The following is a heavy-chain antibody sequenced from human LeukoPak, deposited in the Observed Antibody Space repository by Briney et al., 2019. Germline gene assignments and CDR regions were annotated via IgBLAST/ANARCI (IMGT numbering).Heavy chain of an antibody. CDR1: GFAFSFYA. CDR3: AKPISGGLAVTADWFHP. J-gene: IGHJ5*01. Sequence: PVGSLRLSCAASGFAFSFYAMSWLRQPPGKGLEWVSTINANSGTTSYAASVRGRFTISRDNSKNTLYLQVNTLRADDTATYYCAKPISGGLAVTADWFHPWGQGTLLVVFS. D-gene: IGHD6-19*01. V-gene: IGHV3-23*01. CDR2: INANSGTT.